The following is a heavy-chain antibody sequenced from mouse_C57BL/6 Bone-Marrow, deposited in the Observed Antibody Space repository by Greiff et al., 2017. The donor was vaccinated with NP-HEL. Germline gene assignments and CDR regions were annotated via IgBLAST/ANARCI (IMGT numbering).Heavy chain of an antibody. J-gene: IGHJ4*01. CDR2: IRLKSDNYAT. D-gene: IGHD6-1*01. CDR1: GFTFSNYW. V-gene: IGHV6-3*01. Sequence: EVKLEESGGGLVQPGGSMKLSCVASGFTFSNYWMNWVRQSPEKGLEWVAQIRLKSDNYATHYAESVKGRFTISRDDSKSSVYLQMNNLRAEDTGIYYCTPSSRYYAMDYWGQGTSVTVSS. CDR3: TPSSRYYAMDY.